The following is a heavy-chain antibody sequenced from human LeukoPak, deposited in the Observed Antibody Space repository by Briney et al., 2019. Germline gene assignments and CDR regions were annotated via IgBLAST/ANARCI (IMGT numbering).Heavy chain of an antibody. CDR2: INRDGSVK. Sequence: RGSLRLSCAASGFSFSSYWMTWVRQGTGKGLEWVSNINRDGSVKHYMDSVKGRFTISRDNAKNSLYLQMNSLRAEDTAVYYCARDFSPYCGGDCYFDAFDMWGQGTVVTVSS. J-gene: IGHJ3*02. CDR3: ARDFSPYCGGDCYFDAFDM. CDR1: GFSFSSYW. D-gene: IGHD2-21*01. V-gene: IGHV3-7*01.